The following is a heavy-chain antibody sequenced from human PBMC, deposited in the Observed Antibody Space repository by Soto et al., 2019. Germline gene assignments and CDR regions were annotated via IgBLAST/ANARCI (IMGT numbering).Heavy chain of an antibody. CDR2: IYYSGST. CDR1: GGSISSSSYY. CDR3: AGLKITMVRGTMGYYYYYGMEV. V-gene: IGHV4-39*01. D-gene: IGHD3-10*01. J-gene: IGHJ6*02. Sequence: SETLSLTCTVSGGSISSSSYYCGWIRQPPGKGLEWIGSIYYSGSTYYNPSLKSRVTISVDTSKNQFSLKLSSVTAADTAVYYCAGLKITMVRGTMGYYYYYGMEVWGQGTTVTVSS.